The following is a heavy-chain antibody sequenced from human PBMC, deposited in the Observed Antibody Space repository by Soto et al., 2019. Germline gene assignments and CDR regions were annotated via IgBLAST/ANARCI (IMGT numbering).Heavy chain of an antibody. D-gene: IGHD2-2*01. CDR3: ARGQVVPAAMRAFDI. V-gene: IGHV4-34*01. CDR1: GGSFSGYY. J-gene: IGHJ3*02. CDR2: INHSGST. Sequence: SETLSLTCAVYGGSFSGYYWSWIRQPPGKGLEWIGEINHSGSTNYNPSLKSRVTISVDTSKNQFSLKLSSVTAADTAVYYCARGQVVPAAMRAFDIWGQGTMVTVSS.